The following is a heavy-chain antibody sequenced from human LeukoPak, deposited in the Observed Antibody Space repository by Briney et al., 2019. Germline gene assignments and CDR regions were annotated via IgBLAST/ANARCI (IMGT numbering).Heavy chain of an antibody. V-gene: IGHV3-53*01. CDR1: GFTFSDYW. D-gene: IGHD2-2*01. Sequence: PGGSLRLSCAASGFTFSDYWMSWVRQAPGKGLEWVSVIYSGGSTYYADSVKGRFTISRDNSKNTLYLQMNSLRAEDTAVYYCASGLGYCSSTSCYGYNSGAFDIWGQGTMVTVSS. J-gene: IGHJ3*02. CDR3: ASGLGYCSSTSCYGYNSGAFDI. CDR2: IYSGGST.